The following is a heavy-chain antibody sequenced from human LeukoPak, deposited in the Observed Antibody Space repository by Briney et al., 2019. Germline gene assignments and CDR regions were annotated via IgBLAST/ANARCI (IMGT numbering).Heavy chain of an antibody. CDR2: IIPIFGTA. CDR1: GGTFSSYA. D-gene: IGHD4-17*01. V-gene: IGHV1-69*05. CDR3: ARSLTTVTTAWFDP. J-gene: IGHJ5*02. Sequence: SVTVSCKASGGTFSSYAISWVRQAPGQGLEWMGRIIPIFGTANYAQKFQGRVTITTDDSTSTAYMELSSLRSEDTAVYYCARSLTTVTTAWFDPWGQGTLVTVSS.